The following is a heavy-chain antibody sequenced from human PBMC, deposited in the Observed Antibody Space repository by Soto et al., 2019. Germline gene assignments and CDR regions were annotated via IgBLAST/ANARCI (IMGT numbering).Heavy chain of an antibody. D-gene: IGHD3-16*02. CDR3: ARANFEYYDYVWGSYRYLDY. J-gene: IGHJ4*02. Sequence: SGPTLVNPTQTLTLTCTFSGFSLSTSGVGVGWIRQPPGKALEWLALIYWNDDKRYSPSLKSRLTITKDTSKNQVVLTMTNMDPVDTATYYCARANFEYYDYVWGSYRYLDYWGQGTLVTVSS. CDR2: IYWNDDK. CDR1: GFSLSTSGVG. V-gene: IGHV2-5*01.